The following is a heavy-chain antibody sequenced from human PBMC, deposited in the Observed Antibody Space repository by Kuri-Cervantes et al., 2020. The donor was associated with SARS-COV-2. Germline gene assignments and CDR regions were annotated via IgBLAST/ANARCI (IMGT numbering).Heavy chain of an antibody. V-gene: IGHV3-33*01. D-gene: IGHD2-15*01. CDR3: ARENPYCSGGSCYSGAFDI. J-gene: IGHJ3*02. Sequence: GESLKISCAASGFTFSSYGMHWVRQAPGKGLEWVAAIWYDGSNKYYADSVKGRFTISRDNSKNTLYLQMNSLRAEDTAVYYCARENPYCSGGSCYSGAFDIWGQGTMVTVSS. CDR2: IWYDGSNK. CDR1: GFTFSSYG.